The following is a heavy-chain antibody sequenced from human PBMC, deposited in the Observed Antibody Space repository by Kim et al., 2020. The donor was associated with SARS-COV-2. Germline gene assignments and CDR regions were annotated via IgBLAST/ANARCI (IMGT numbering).Heavy chain of an antibody. J-gene: IGHJ4*02. CDR2: GGT. Sequence: GGTNYAQKFQGRVTMTRDTSISTAYMELSRLRSDDTAVYYCARKSPFDYWGQGTLVTVSS. CDR3: ARKSPFDY. V-gene: IGHV1-2*02.